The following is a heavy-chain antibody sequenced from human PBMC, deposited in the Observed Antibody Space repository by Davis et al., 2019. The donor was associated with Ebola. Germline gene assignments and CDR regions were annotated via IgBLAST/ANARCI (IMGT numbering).Heavy chain of an antibody. CDR1: GFTFSSYG. V-gene: IGHV3-7*03. D-gene: IGHD2-2*01. Sequence: GESLKISCAASGFTFSSYGMHWVRQAPGKGLEWVANIKEDGSEMNYGDSVKGRFTISRDNAKNSLYLQMNSLRAEDTALYYCARDANYCRSPICYDVFDIWGQGTMVTVSS. CDR2: IKEDGSEM. CDR3: ARDANYCRSPICYDVFDI. J-gene: IGHJ3*02.